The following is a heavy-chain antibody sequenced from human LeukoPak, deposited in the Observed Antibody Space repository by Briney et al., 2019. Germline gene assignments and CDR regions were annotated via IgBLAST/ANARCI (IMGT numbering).Heavy chain of an antibody. D-gene: IGHD1-1*01. CDR2: ISGSGGST. J-gene: IGHJ4*02. CDR1: GFTFSSYA. CDR3: ATRGTSATKYFAD. V-gene: IGHV3-23*01. Sequence: GGSLRLSCATSGFTFSSYAMTWVRQAPGKGLEWVSIISGSGGSTSYADSVKGRFTISRDNSKNTLHLQMNSLRAEDTAVYYCATRGTSATKYFADWGQGTLVSVSS.